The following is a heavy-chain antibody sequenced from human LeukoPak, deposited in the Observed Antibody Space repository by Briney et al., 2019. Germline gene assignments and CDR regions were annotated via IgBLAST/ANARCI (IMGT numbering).Heavy chain of an antibody. CDR3: ASPGVPSGYYFDY. Sequence: KSGGSLRLSCAASGFTFSSYSMNWVRQAPGKGLEWVSSISSSSSYIYYADSVKGRFTIPRDNAKNSLYLQMNSLRAEDTAVYYCASPGVPSGYYFDYWGQGTLVTVSS. J-gene: IGHJ4*02. CDR2: ISSSSSYI. D-gene: IGHD3-10*01. V-gene: IGHV3-21*01. CDR1: GFTFSSYS.